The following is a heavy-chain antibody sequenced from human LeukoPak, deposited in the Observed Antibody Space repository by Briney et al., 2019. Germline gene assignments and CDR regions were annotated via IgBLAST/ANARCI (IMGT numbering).Heavy chain of an antibody. CDR3: ATCAAYVAEGFDY. CDR1: GSSINSDYY. V-gene: IGHV4-38-2*01. Sequence: SEPLSLPSAFSGSSINSDYYWTWLRQSPGKGLQCIGSIYHSGSTYYNPSLKSRVSISLDTSRNQFSLRLTSVTAADTALYYCATCAAYVAEGFDYWGRGSLVTVSS. J-gene: IGHJ4*02. D-gene: IGHD3-16*01. CDR2: IYHSGST.